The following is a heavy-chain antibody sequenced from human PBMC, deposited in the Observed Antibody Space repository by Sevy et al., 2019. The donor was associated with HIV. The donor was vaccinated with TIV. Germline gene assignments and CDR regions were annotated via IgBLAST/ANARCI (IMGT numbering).Heavy chain of an antibody. Sequence: GGSLRLSCAASGFSFSDYRMHWVRQAPGKGLEWVARIWYDGSDTYYGESVKGRFTISRDNCKNTVDLQMNSLRVEDTAVYYCARDVDSNYDGIDAWGQGTTVTVSS. CDR1: GFSFSDYR. D-gene: IGHD4-4*01. CDR3: ARDVDSNYDGIDA. V-gene: IGHV3-33*08. J-gene: IGHJ6*02. CDR2: IWYDGSDT.